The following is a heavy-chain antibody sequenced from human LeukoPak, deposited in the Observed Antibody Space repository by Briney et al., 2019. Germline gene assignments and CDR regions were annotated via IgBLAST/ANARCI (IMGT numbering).Heavy chain of an antibody. V-gene: IGHV3-30*04. D-gene: IGHD5-24*01. J-gene: IGHJ4*02. CDR2: ISYDGTNR. CDR1: GFTFSTYA. Sequence: GGSLRLSCAASGFTFSTYAIHWVRQAPGKGLEWVAVISYDGTNRYYADSVKGRFTISRDNSKNTLSLQMNSLRAEDTAVYYCARLRDGYNHWGQGTLVTVSS. CDR3: ARLRDGYNH.